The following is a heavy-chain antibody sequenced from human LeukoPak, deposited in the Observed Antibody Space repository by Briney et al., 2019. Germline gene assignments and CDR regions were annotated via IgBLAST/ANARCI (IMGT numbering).Heavy chain of an antibody. CDR3: TREEYSSFWSTAGAFDI. CDR2: ISKDGGFK. D-gene: IGHD6-19*01. Sequence: PGRSLRLSCAASGFTFSSYNLHWVRQAPGKGLEWVAAISKDGGFKYYADSVKGRFTISRDNSKNTFYLQMNSLIIEDTAVYYCTREEYSSFWSTAGAFDIWGQGTMVTVSS. CDR1: GFTFSSYN. J-gene: IGHJ3*02. V-gene: IGHV3-30*03.